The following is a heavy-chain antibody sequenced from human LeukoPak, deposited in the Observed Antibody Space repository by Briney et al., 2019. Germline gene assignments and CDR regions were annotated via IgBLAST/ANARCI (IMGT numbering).Heavy chain of an antibody. CDR3: ARVTTDFGSGTHFDY. CDR1: GGSISSYY. V-gene: IGHV4-59*01. Sequence: SETLSLTCTVSGGSISSYYWSWIRQPPGKGLEWIGYIYYSGSTNYNPSLKSRVTISVDTSKNQFSLKLSSVTAADTAVYYCARVTTDFGSGTHFDYWGQGTLVTVSS. CDR2: IYYSGST. J-gene: IGHJ4*02. D-gene: IGHD3-10*01.